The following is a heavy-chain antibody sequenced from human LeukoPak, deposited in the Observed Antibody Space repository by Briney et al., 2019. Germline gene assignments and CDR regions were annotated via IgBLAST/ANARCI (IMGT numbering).Heavy chain of an antibody. Sequence: VESLKISCKGSGYSFTSSWIGWVPQIPEKGLEWMGIIYPGDSDTRYSPSFQGQVTISADKSISTAYLQWSSLKASDTAMYYCAIYSDTYYFDHWGQGTLVTVSS. J-gene: IGHJ4*02. V-gene: IGHV5-51*01. CDR2: IYPGDSDT. D-gene: IGHD1-26*01. CDR1: GYSFTSSW. CDR3: AIYSDTYYFDH.